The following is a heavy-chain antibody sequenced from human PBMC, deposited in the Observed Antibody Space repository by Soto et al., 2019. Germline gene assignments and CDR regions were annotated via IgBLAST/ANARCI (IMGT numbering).Heavy chain of an antibody. D-gene: IGHD3-3*01. CDR2: IRSKAYGGRT. CDR1: GLTFGDYA. J-gene: IGHJ6*02. V-gene: IGHV3-49*03. CDR3: SRLLLCRSGYCHYCYVVDV. Sequence: GGSLRLACTVFGLTFGDYAMSWFRQAPGKGLEWVGFIRSKAYGGRTDYAASVTGRFTISRDDSKSIAYLQMNSLKTEDTAVYYCSRLLLCRSGYCHYCYVVDVWGQGPTV.